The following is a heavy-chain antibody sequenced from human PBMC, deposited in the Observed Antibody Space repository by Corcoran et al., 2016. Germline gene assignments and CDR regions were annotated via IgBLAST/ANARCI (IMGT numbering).Heavy chain of an antibody. J-gene: IGHJ4*02. CDR1: GFTFSSYG. V-gene: IGHV3-30*18. CDR2: ISYDGSNK. D-gene: IGHD3-10*01. CDR3: AKGIGGSVSNDVVGFDY. Sequence: QVQLVESGGGVVQPGRSLRLSCAASGFTFSSYGMHWVRQAPGKGLEWVAVISYDGSNKYYADSVKGRFTISRDNSKNTLYLQLNSLRAEDTAVYYCAKGIGGSVSNDVVGFDYWGQGTLVTVSS.